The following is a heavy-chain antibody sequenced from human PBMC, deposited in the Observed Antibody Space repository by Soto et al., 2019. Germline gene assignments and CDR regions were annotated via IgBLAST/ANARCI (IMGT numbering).Heavy chain of an antibody. V-gene: IGHV3-66*01. Sequence: EVQLVESGGGLVQPGGSLRLSCAASGFTVSSNYMSWVRQAPGKGLEWVSLIYSGGSTYYADSVKGRLTISRDNSKNTLYLQMNSLRAEDTAVYYCARDASLAVAGYRWVQGTLVTVSS. D-gene: IGHD6-19*01. CDR3: ARDASLAVAGYR. CDR1: GFTVSSNY. J-gene: IGHJ4*02. CDR2: IYSGGST.